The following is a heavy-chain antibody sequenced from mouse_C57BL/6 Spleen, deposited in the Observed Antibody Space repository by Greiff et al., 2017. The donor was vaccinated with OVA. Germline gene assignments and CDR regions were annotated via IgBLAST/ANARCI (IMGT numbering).Heavy chain of an antibody. Sequence: VQLQQPGAELVKPGASVKMSCKASGNTFTSYWITWVKQRPGQGLEWIGDIYPGSGSTNYNEKFKSKATLTVDTSSSTAYMQLSSLTSEDSAVYYCARNYGSNFDVWGTGTTVTVSS. V-gene: IGHV1-55*01. CDR2: IYPGSGST. CDR3: ARNYGSNFDV. J-gene: IGHJ1*03. D-gene: IGHD1-1*01. CDR1: GNTFTSYW.